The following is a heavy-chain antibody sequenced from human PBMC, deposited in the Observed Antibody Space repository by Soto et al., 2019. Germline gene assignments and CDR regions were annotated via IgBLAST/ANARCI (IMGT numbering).Heavy chain of an antibody. V-gene: IGHV1-69*02. J-gene: IGHJ5*01. CDR3: ARAQTTYYGSGFDS. D-gene: IGHD3-10*01. CDR2: IIPILGLA. CDR1: GDTFRSYS. Sequence: QVQLVQSGAEVKKPGSSVKVSCKASGDTFRSYSITWVRQAPGQGLEWMGRIIPILGLANYAQKFQGRVTITADTSTSTAYMELSSLRSEDTAVYYCARAQTTYYGSGFDSWGQGTLVTVSS.